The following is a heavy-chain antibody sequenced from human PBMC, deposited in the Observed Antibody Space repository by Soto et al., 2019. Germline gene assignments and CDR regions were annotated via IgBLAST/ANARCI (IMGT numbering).Heavy chain of an antibody. CDR1: GGSISSGGYY. Sequence: PSETLSLTCTVSGGSISSGGYYWSWIRQHPGKGLEWIGYIYYSGSTYYNPSLKSRVTISVDTSKNQFSLKLSSVTAADTAMYYCARYSGYDLYYYYGMDVWGQGTTVTVSS. V-gene: IGHV4-31*03. D-gene: IGHD5-12*01. CDR3: ARYSGYDLYYYYGMDV. J-gene: IGHJ6*02. CDR2: IYYSGST.